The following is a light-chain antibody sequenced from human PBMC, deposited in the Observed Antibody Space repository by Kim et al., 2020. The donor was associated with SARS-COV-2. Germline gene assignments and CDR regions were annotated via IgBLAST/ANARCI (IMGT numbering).Light chain of an antibody. J-gene: IGKJ2*01. Sequence: PGESVTLSCRATQSVSSTNLAWYHQRPGQAPRLLIYATSTRAKGIPDRFSGSGSGTDFTLTISRLEPEDFAAYYCHKYDNTLYTFGQGTNLE. CDR2: ATS. V-gene: IGKV3-20*01. CDR1: QSVSSTN. CDR3: HKYDNTLYT.